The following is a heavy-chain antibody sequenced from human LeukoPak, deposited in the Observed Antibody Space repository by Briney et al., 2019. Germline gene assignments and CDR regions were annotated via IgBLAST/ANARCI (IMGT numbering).Heavy chain of an antibody. CDR2: ISWNSGSI. Sequence: GRSLRLSCAASGFTFDDYAMHWVRHAPGKGLEWVSGISWNSGSIGYADSVKGRFTISRDNAKNSLYLQMNSLRAEDTALYYCAKGITMVRGVIIQWGQGTQVTVSS. CDR3: AKGITMVRGVIIQ. CDR1: GFTFDDYA. V-gene: IGHV3-9*01. D-gene: IGHD3-10*01. J-gene: IGHJ4*02.